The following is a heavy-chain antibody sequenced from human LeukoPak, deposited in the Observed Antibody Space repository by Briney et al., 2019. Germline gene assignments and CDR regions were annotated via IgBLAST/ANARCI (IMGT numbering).Heavy chain of an antibody. CDR3: AIMDGSSGSDAFDI. J-gene: IGHJ3*02. CDR1: GFTFDDYA. Sequence: GRSLRLSCAASGFTFDDYAMHWVRQAPGKGLEWVSGISWNSGSIGYADSVKGRFTISRDNAKNSLYLQMNSLRAEDMALYYCAIMDGSSGSDAFDIWGQGTMVTVSS. CDR2: ISWNSGSI. V-gene: IGHV3-9*03. D-gene: IGHD6-19*01.